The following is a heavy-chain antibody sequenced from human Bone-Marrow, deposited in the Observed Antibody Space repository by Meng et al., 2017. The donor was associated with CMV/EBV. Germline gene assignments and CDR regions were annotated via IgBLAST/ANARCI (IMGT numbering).Heavy chain of an antibody. V-gene: IGHV1-8*03. CDR3: ARDRGFVGVSYGWYGDYYYYYGMDV. D-gene: IGHD2-8*02. CDR2: MNPNSGNT. Sequence: ASVKVSCKASGYTFTSYDINWVRQATGQGLEWMGWMNPNSGNTGYAQKFQGRVTITRNTSTSTAYMELRSLRSYDTGVYYCARDRGFVGVSYGWYGDYYYYYGMDVWGQGTTVTVSS. CDR1: GYTFTSYD. J-gene: IGHJ6*02.